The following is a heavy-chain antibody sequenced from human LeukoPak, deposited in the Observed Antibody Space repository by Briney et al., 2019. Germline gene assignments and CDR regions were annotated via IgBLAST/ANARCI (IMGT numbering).Heavy chain of an antibody. Sequence: SGPALVKPTQTLTLTCTFSGFSLTTRGMCVSWSRQPSGKALEWLARIDWDDDKYYSTSLKTRLTISKDTSKNQVVLTMTNMDPVDTATYYCARMVYDTKNFDYWGQGTLVTVSS. D-gene: IGHD3-22*01. CDR1: GFSLTTRGMC. V-gene: IGHV2-70*11. CDR3: ARMVYDTKNFDY. J-gene: IGHJ4*02. CDR2: IDWDDDK.